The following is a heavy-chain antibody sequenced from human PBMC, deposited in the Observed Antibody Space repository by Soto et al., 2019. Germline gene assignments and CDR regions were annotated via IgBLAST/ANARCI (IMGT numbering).Heavy chain of an antibody. CDR1: VGSFSGYY. CDR2: INPDGAT. Sequence: PPETLSLTCSVYVGSFSGYYWDWIRQPPGKGLEWIGEINPDGATNYTPSLRGRVTISIDTSRNQFSLKLSSVTAADTAVYYCARGKRSDPFFDYWCQGGLGT. J-gene: IGHJ4*02. V-gene: IGHV4-34*01. CDR3: ARGKRSDPFFDY.